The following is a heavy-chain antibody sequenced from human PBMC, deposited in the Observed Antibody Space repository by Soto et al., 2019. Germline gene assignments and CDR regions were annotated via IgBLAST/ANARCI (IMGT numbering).Heavy chain of an antibody. CDR2: IDSRGRTI. V-gene: IGHV3-11*01. CDR1: GFTFSDYY. Sequence: QVQLVESGGALVKPGGSLRLSCAASGFTFSDYYMSWIRQAPGKGLEWVSYIDSRGRTISYADSVKGRFTISRDDAKNSLYLQMNSLRAEDTAVYYCARQAARNYVDFCGQGTLVTVSS. J-gene: IGHJ4*02. D-gene: IGHD6-6*01. CDR3: ARQAARNYVDF.